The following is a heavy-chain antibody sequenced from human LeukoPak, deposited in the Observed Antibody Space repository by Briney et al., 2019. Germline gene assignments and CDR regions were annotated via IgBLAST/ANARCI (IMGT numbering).Heavy chain of an antibody. J-gene: IGHJ4*02. Sequence: GASVKVSCKASGYTFTSYGISWVRQAPGQGLEWMGWISAYNGNTNYAQKLQGRVTMTTDTSTGTAYMELRSLRSDDTAVYYCARDLFVGYCSSTSCGAYSSGWSDYWGQGTLVTVSS. CDR3: ARDLFVGYCSSTSCGAYSSGWSDY. CDR2: ISAYNGNT. CDR1: GYTFTSYG. D-gene: IGHD2-2*01. V-gene: IGHV1-18*01.